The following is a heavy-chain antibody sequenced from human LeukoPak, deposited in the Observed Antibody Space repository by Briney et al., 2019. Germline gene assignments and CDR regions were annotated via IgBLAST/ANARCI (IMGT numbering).Heavy chain of an antibody. CDR1: GFTFSSYG. CDR3: ARRYGDYVYYFDY. J-gene: IGHJ4*02. CDR2: ISGSGGST. D-gene: IGHD4-17*01. V-gene: IGHV3-23*01. Sequence: PGGSLRLSCAASGFTFSSYGMSWVRQAPGKGLEWVSAISGSGGSTYYADSVKGRFTISRDNSKNTLYLQMNSLRAEDTAVYYCARRYGDYVYYFDYWGQGTLVTVSS.